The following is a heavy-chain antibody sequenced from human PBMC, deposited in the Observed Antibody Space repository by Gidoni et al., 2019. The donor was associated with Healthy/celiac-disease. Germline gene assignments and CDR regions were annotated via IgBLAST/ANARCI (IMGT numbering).Heavy chain of an antibody. J-gene: IGHJ5*02. CDR2: ISASNDNT. D-gene: IGHD6-13*01. V-gene: IGHV1-18*01. Sequence: QVQLVQSGAEVKKPGASVKVSCTASGYTFTSYGISWVRQAPRQGLEWMGWISASNDNTNYAQKLQGRVTMTTDTSTSTAYMELRSLRSDDTAVYYCARALRLAAAGPLGRNWFDPWGQGTLVTVSS. CDR1: GYTFTSYG. CDR3: ARALRLAAAGPLGRNWFDP.